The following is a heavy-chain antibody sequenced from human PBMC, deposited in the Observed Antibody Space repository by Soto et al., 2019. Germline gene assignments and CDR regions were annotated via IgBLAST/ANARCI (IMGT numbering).Heavy chain of an antibody. D-gene: IGHD3-22*01. CDR2: MRSKANSYAT. J-gene: IGHJ3*02. Sequence: PWGSLRLSCAASGFTFSGSAMHWVRQASGKGLEWVGRMRSKANSYATADAASVKGRFTISRDDSKTTAYLKIHSLKSADTAVYYCTRQRGLDSSGYSSSDAFDIWGQGTMVTVSS. CDR1: GFTFSGSA. V-gene: IGHV3-73*01. CDR3: TRQRGLDSSGYSSSDAFDI.